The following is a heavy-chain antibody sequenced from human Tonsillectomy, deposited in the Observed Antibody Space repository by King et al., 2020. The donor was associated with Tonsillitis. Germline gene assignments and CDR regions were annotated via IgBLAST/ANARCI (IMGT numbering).Heavy chain of an antibody. V-gene: IGHV4-39*01. D-gene: IGHD6-19*01. CDR1: GGSSSSTNYY. CDR3: AKPSIAVAGRCWFDP. Sequence: QLQESGPGLVRPSETLSLTCTVSGGSSSSTNYYWGWIRQPPGKGLEWIGSIYNSGSTYYNPSLRCRVPISVETSKNQISLKLNSVTAADTAVYYCAKPSIAVAGRCWFDPWGQGTLVTVSS. J-gene: IGHJ5*02. CDR2: IYNSGST.